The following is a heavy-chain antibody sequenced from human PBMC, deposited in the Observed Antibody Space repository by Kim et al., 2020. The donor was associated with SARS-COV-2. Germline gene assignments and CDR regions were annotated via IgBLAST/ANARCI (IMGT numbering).Heavy chain of an antibody. Sequence: SETLSLTCAVYGGSFSGYHWSWIRQPPGKGLEWIGDVNHSGTVNLNPSLKSRVTISIDTSKNQFSLKLPSVTAADTGFYYRARGRAGVVPAPVLGLGPYYEYFIMDVWGSGTRVTVSS. J-gene: IGHJ6*04. CDR3: ARGRAGVVPAPVLGLGPYYEYFIMDV. CDR1: GGSFSGYH. CDR2: VNHSGTV. V-gene: IGHV4-34*01. D-gene: IGHD2-2*02.